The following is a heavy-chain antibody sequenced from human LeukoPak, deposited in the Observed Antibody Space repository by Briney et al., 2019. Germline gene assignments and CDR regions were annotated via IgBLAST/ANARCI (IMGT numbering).Heavy chain of an antibody. Sequence: GRSLRLSCAASGFTFSSYAMHWVRQAPGKGLEWVAVISYDGSNKYYADSVKGRFTISRDNSKNTLYLHMNSLSVDDTTVHYCARGRKPSGYYYYMDSWGKGTTVTV. J-gene: IGHJ6*03. CDR3: ARGRKPSGYYYYMDS. CDR2: ISYDGSNK. V-gene: IGHV3-30*04. CDR1: GFTFSSYA.